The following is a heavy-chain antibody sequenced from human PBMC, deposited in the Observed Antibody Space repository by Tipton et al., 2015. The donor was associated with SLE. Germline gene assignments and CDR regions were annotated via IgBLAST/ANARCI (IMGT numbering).Heavy chain of an antibody. CDR2: INHSGST. CDR3: ANLYSSGWHL. J-gene: IGHJ4*02. CDR1: GGSFSGYY. V-gene: IGHV4-34*01. D-gene: IGHD6-19*01. Sequence: TLSLTCAVYGGSFSGYYWSWIRQPPGKGLEWIGEINHSGSTNYNPSLKSRVTISVDTSKNQFSLKLSSVTAADTAVYYCANLYSSGWHLWGQGTLVTVSS.